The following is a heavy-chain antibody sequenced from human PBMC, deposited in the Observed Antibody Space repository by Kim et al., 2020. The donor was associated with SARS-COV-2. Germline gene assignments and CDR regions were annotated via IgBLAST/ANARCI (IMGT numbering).Heavy chain of an antibody. CDR3: ARLSGDDYYYYYGMDV. D-gene: IGHD3-10*01. J-gene: IGHJ6*02. Sequence: GESLKISCKGSGYSFTSYWISWVRQMPGKGLEWMGRIDPSDSYTNYSPSFQGHVTISADKSISTAYLQWSSLKASDTAMYYCARLSGDDYYYYYGMDVWGQGTTVTVSS. V-gene: IGHV5-10-1*01. CDR2: IDPSDSYT. CDR1: GYSFTSYW.